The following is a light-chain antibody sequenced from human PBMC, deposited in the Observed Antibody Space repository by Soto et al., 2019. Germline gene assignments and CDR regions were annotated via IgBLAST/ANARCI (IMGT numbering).Light chain of an antibody. Sequence: DIQMTQSPSSLSVSVGDRITITCRASQSIPNYLNWYQQKPGKAPKLLVYAASSLQSGVPSRFSGNASGTDFTLTISSLQPEDFATYYCQQSDSYPYTFGQGTKLEIK. CDR1: QSIPNY. CDR3: QQSDSYPYT. V-gene: IGKV1-39*01. CDR2: AAS. J-gene: IGKJ2*01.